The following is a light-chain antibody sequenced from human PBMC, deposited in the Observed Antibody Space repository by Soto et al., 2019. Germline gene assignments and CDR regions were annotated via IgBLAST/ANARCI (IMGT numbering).Light chain of an antibody. CDR3: QEFDSSRT. Sequence: EIVLTQSPGTLSLSPGERATLSCRTSQTISSSYLAWYQQKPGQAPGLLIYGASRRATGIPDRFSGSGSGTDFTLTISRLEPEDSSGEYCQEFDSSRTFGQGTKVEIK. CDR2: GAS. J-gene: IGKJ1*01. CDR1: QTISSSY. V-gene: IGKV3-20*01.